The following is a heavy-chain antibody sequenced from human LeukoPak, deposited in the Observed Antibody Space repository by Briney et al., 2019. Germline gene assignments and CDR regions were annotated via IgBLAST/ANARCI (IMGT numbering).Heavy chain of an antibody. CDR3: ASRGSYGGGWFDP. CDR2: ISSSGSYI. V-gene: IGHV3-21*01. Sequence: PGGSLRLSCAASGFTFSSYSMNWVRQAPGKGLEWVSSISSSGSYIYYADSVKGRFTISRDNAKNSLYLQMNSLRAEDTAVYYCASRGSYGGGWFDPWGQGTLVTVSS. CDR1: GFTFSSYS. J-gene: IGHJ5*02. D-gene: IGHD1-26*01.